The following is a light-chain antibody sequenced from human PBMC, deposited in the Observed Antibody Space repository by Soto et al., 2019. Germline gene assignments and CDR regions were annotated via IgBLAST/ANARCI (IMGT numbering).Light chain of an antibody. CDR2: KVS. Sequence: DVVMTQSPLSLPVTLGQPASISCRSSQSLLYSDGNTYLIWFHQRPGQSPRRLLYKVSDRDSGVPDRFSGSGSGTDFILKISRVEAEDVGVYYCMQGTHWPPTFGQGTKVEIK. V-gene: IGKV2-30*01. CDR1: QSLLYSDGNTY. J-gene: IGKJ1*01. CDR3: MQGTHWPPT.